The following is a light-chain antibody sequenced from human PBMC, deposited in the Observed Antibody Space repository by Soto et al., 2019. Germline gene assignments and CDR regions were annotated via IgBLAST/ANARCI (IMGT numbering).Light chain of an antibody. V-gene: IGLV2-8*01. CDR2: EVT. Sequence: QSALTQPPSASGSPGQSVTISCTGTSSDVGGYNHVSWYQQHPGKAPKLLIYEVTKRPSGVPDRFSGSRSGNTASLTVSGMQAEDEANYYCSSYAGSNVLFGGGTKLTVL. J-gene: IGLJ2*01. CDR1: SSDVGGYNH. CDR3: SSYAGSNVL.